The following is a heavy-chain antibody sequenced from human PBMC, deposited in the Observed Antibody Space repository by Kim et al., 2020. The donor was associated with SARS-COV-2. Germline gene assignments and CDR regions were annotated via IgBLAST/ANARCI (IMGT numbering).Heavy chain of an antibody. D-gene: IGHD3-3*01. J-gene: IGHJ4*02. Sequence: GRFTISRDNAKNSLYLKMNSLRAEDTAVYYCASFTDIYDFWSGYYTGPDYWGQGTLVTVSS. CDR3: ASFTDIYDFWSGYYTGPDY. V-gene: IGHV3-11*06.